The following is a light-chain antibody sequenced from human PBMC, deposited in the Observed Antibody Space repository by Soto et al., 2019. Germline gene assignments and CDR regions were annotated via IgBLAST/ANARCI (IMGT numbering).Light chain of an antibody. CDR1: QSISSY. CDR2: AAS. CDR3: QQSYSTPRT. V-gene: IGKV1-39*01. Sequence: DIQMTQSPSSLSASVGDRVTITCRSSQSISSYLNWYQQKPGKAPKLLIYAASSLQSGVQSRFICSGSGTDFTHTISSLQPEDFATYYCQQSYSTPRTFGQGTKVEIK. J-gene: IGKJ1*01.